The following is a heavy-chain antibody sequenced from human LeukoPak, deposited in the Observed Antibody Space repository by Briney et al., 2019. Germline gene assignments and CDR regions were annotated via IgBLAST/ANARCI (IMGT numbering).Heavy chain of an antibody. CDR1: GGSISSYY. D-gene: IGHD3-3*01. CDR3: AREAQGFWSGYFDY. Sequence: SETLSLTCTVSGGSISSYYWSWIRQPPGKGLEWIGYIYYSGSTNYNPSLKSRVTISVDTSKNQFSLKLSSETAADTAVYYCAREAQGFWSGYFDYWGQGTLVTVSS. V-gene: IGHV4-59*01. J-gene: IGHJ4*02. CDR2: IYYSGST.